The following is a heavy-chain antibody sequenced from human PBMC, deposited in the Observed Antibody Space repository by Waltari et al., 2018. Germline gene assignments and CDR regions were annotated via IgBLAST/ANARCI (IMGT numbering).Heavy chain of an antibody. CDR3: AELSSSVFDI. CDR1: GFTLSSYW. CDR2: INSEGSST. V-gene: IGHV3-74*01. J-gene: IGHJ3*02. Sequence: EVQLVESGGGLVQPGGSLRLPCAASGFTLSSYWVHWVRQVPGKGLAWVSRINSEGSSTSYADSVMGRFTISRDNAKNTLYLQMNSLSVDDTAVYYCAELSSSVFDIWGQGTMVTVSS. D-gene: IGHD1-7*01.